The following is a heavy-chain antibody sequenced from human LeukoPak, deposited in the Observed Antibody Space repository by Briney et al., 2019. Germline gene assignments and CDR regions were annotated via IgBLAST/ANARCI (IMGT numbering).Heavy chain of an antibody. CDR1: GGSISSGDYY. CDR3: AREDGDYWFDP. Sequence: SQTLSLTCTVPGGSISSGDYYWSWIRQPPGKGLEWIGYIYYSGSTYYNPSLKSRVTISVDTSKNQFSLKLSSVTAADTAVYYCAREDGDYWFDPWGQGTLVTVSS. V-gene: IGHV4-30-4*08. J-gene: IGHJ5*02. D-gene: IGHD4-17*01. CDR2: IYYSGST.